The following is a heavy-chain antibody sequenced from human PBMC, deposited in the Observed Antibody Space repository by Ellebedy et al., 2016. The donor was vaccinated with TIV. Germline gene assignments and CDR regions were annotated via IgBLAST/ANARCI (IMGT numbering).Heavy chain of an antibody. D-gene: IGHD3-10*02. CDR1: GYTFTSYG. J-gene: IGHJ6*02. V-gene: IGHV1-8*02. Sequence: AASVKVSCKASGYTFTSYGISWVRQAPGQELAWMGWINPNSGNTGYAQKFQGRVTMTRDNSISTAYMELSSLTSEDQAVYYCARDFEFMIYVNGGEYYHYALDVWGQGTTVTVAS. CDR2: INPNSGNT. CDR3: ARDFEFMIYVNGGEYYHYALDV.